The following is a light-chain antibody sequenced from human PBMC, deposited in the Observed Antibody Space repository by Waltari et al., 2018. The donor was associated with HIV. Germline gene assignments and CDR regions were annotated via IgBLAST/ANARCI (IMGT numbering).Light chain of an antibody. CDR3: MQTIQPPYT. J-gene: IGKJ2*01. CDR2: EVY. Sequence: DVVMTQTPLSLSVIPGQPASISCQSSQSLLHSDGKTYLYWYLQKSGQPPQLLIYEVYNRFSGVPARFRGSGSGADFTLKISRVELEDVGVYYCMQTIQPPYTFGQGTNLEIK. CDR1: QSLLHSDGKTY. V-gene: IGKV2D-29*01.